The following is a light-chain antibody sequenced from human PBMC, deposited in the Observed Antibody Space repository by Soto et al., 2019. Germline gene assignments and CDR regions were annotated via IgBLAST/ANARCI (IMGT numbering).Light chain of an antibody. Sequence: EIVLTQSPGTLSLSPGERATLSCRASQSVSSSSYLAWYQQKPGQAPRLLIYGASSRATGIPDRFSGSGSGTDFTLTISRLEPEDFAMYYCQQYGTSPQTFGQGTKLEIK. CDR2: GAS. J-gene: IGKJ2*01. V-gene: IGKV3-20*01. CDR1: QSVSSSSY. CDR3: QQYGTSPQT.